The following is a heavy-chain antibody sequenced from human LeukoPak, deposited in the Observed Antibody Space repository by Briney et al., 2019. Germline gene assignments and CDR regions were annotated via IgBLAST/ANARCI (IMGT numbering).Heavy chain of an antibody. V-gene: IGHV1-2*02. J-gene: IGHJ4*02. D-gene: IGHD4-17*01. CDR1: GYTFTGYY. CDR3: ARVGYGDYWRYYFDY. CDR2: INPNSGGT. Sequence: GASVKVSCKASGYTFTGYYMHWVRQAPGQGLEWMGWINPNSGGTNYAQKFQGRVTMTRDTSISTAYMELSRLRSDDTAVYYCARVGYGDYWRYYFDYWGQGTLVTVSS.